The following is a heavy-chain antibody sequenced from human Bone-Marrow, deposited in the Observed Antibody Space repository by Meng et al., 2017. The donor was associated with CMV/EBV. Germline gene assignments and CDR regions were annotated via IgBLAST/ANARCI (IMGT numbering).Heavy chain of an antibody. Sequence: GESLKIYCTASGFTLGDYAMSWVRQAPGKGLEWVGFIRSKAYGGTTEYAASVKGRFTISRDDSKSIAYLQMNSLKTEDTAVYYCTRHYYDSSGYYPDAFDIWGQGTMVTVSS. V-gene: IGHV3-49*04. CDR3: TRHYYDSSGYYPDAFDI. CDR2: IRSKAYGGTT. CDR1: GFTLGDYA. D-gene: IGHD3-22*01. J-gene: IGHJ3*02.